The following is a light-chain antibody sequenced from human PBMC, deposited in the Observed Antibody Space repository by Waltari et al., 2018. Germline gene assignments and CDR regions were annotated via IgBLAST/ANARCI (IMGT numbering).Light chain of an antibody. Sequence: QSALTQPRSVSGSPGQSVTISCTGTSSDISGYNYVSWYQQHPGKAPKLMIYDVSKRPSGVPARCCVSTACNTASLTISGLQAEEDADYYCCSYVAGYPYVLGTGTKVTVL. CDR2: DVS. CDR3: CSYVAGYPYV. V-gene: IGLV2-11*01. J-gene: IGLJ1*01. CDR1: SSDISGYNY.